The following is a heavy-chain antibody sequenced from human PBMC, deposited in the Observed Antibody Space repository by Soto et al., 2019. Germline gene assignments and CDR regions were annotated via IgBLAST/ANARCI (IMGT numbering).Heavy chain of an antibody. CDR3: AREGRTYYYYYMDV. CDR1: GYTFTSYD. J-gene: IGHJ6*03. CDR2: MNPNSGNT. V-gene: IGHV1-8*01. D-gene: IGHD3-10*01. Sequence: QVQLVQSGAEVKKPGASVKVSCKASGYTFTSYDVNWVRQATGQGLEWMGWMNPNSGNTGYAQKFQGRVTMTRNTSISTAYMELSSLRSEDTAVYYCAREGRTYYYYYMDVWGKGTTVTVSS.